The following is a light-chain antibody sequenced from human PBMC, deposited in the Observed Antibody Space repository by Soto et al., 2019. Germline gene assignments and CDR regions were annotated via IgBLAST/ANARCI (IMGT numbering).Light chain of an antibody. CDR2: EIS. Sequence: DILMTQTPLSSPVTLGQPASISCTASQSLVHSDGNTYLNWLQLRPCQPPRLLIYEISKRFSGVPDRFMCSGARTDFTLKISRVEAEDVWIYYRMQATETVISVGQGTRLEI. CDR1: QSLVHSDGNTY. V-gene: IGKV2-24*01. CDR3: MQATETVIS. J-gene: IGKJ5*01.